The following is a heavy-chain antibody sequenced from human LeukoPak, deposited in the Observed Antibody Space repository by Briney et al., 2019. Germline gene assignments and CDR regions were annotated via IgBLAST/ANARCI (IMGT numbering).Heavy chain of an antibody. CDR1: GFTFSSYA. CDR3: AKRSRPAIWFGELLAYFDY. Sequence: GGSLRLSCVASGFTFSSYAMSWVRQAPGKGLEWVSGISGSGGSTYYADSVKGRFTISRDNSKNTLYLQMNSLRAEDTAVYYCAKRSRPAIWFGELLAYFDYWGQGTLVTVSS. J-gene: IGHJ4*02. V-gene: IGHV3-23*01. D-gene: IGHD3-10*01. CDR2: ISGSGGST.